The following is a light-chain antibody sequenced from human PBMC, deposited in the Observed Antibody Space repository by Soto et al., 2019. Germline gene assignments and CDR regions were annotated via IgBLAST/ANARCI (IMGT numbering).Light chain of an antibody. J-gene: IGKJ1*01. V-gene: IGKV1-6*01. Sequence: AIQMTQSPSSLSAAFGDRVTITCRASQGIRNDLGWYQQKPGKPPKLLIYAASSLQSGVPSRFSGSGSGTDFTLTISSLQPEDFATYYCLQERHYPRTFGQGTKVEIK. CDR2: AAS. CDR1: QGIRND. CDR3: LQERHYPRT.